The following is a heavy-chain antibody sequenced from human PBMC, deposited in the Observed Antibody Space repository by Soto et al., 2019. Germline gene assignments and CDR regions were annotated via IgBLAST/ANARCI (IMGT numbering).Heavy chain of an antibody. J-gene: IGHJ6*02. D-gene: IGHD3-16*01. CDR3: SKDWDGGHYYGMDV. CDR1: GFTFSSYA. V-gene: IGHV3-23*01. CDR2: ISGSGGST. Sequence: EVQLLESGGGLVQPGGSLRLSCAASGFTFSSYAMSWVRQAPGKGLEWVSAISGSGGSTYYADSVKGRFTISRDNSKNTLYLQMNSLSAEDTAVYYCSKDWDGGHYYGMDVWGQGTTVTVSS.